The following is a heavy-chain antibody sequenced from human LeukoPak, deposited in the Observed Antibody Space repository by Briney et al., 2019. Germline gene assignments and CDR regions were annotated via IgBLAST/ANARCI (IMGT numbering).Heavy chain of an antibody. Sequence: GRSLRLSCTASGFTFGDYAMSWVRQAQGKGMEWVGFIRSKAYGSTTEYAAAVKGRLTISRDDSKSIAYLQMNSLKTEDTAVYYCTRDRHPTTVTELDYWGQGTLVTVSS. CDR2: IRSKAYGSTT. D-gene: IGHD4-11*01. CDR1: GFTFGDYA. J-gene: IGHJ4*02. CDR3: TRDRHPTTVTELDY. V-gene: IGHV3-49*04.